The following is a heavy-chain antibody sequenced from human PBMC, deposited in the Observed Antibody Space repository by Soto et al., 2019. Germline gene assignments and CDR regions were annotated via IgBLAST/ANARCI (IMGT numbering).Heavy chain of an antibody. D-gene: IGHD4-4*01. CDR2: ISGSGGSS. J-gene: IGHJ4*02. CDR3: AKGSIEYSASIDY. V-gene: IGHV3-23*01. Sequence: PGGSLRLSCEASAFSFSSYAMIWVRQAPGKGLEWVSVISGSGGSSYFADSVKGRFTISRDNSKNMLYLEMSSLRAEDTAIYFCAKGSIEYSASIDYWGQGTLVTVSS. CDR1: AFSFSSYA.